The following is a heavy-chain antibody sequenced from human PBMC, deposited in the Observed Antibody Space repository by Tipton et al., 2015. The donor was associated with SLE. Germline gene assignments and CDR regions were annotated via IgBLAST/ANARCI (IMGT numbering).Heavy chain of an antibody. CDR2: IKQDGSEK. D-gene: IGHD3-10*01. CDR3: AREGVLTAGLWFREGRDWFDP. V-gene: IGHV3-7*01. J-gene: IGHJ5*02. CDR1: GFTFSSYW. Sequence: GSLRLSCAASGFTFSSYWMSWVRQAPGKGLEWVANIKQDGSEKYYVDSVKGRFTISRDNAKNSLYLQMNSLRAEDTAVYYCAREGVLTAGLWFREGRDWFDPWGQGTLVTVSS.